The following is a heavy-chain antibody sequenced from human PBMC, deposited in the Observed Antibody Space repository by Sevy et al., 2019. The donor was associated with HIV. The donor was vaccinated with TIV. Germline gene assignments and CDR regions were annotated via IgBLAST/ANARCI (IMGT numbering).Heavy chain of an antibody. CDR2: IYYSGST. CDR1: GGSISNSDSY. CDR3: ARRRVEDYYGSGTPPLVNGPFDI. D-gene: IGHD3-10*01. V-gene: IGHV4-39*01. Sequence: SETLSLTCTVSGGSISNSDSYWGWTRQPPGKGLGWIGSIYYSGSTYYNPSLKSRVTLSVDTSKNQFSLKVNSVTAADTALYYCARRRVEDYYGSGTPPLVNGPFDIWGQGTMVTVSS. J-gene: IGHJ3*02.